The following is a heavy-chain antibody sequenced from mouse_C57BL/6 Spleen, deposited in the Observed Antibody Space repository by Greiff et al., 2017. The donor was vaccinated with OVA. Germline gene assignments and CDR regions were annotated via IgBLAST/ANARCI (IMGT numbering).Heavy chain of an antibody. CDR1: GYSITSGYY. Sequence: VQLKESGPGLVKPSQSLSLTCSVTGYSITSGYYWNWIRQFPGNKLEWMGYISYDGSNNYNPSLKNRISITRDTSKNQFFLKLNSVTTEDTATYYCARRGNWDGFDYWGQGTTLTVSS. D-gene: IGHD4-1*02. J-gene: IGHJ2*01. CDR2: ISYDGSN. V-gene: IGHV3-6*01. CDR3: ARRGNWDGFDY.